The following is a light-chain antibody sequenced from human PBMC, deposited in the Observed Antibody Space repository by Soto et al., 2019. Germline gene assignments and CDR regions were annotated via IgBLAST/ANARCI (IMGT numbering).Light chain of an antibody. CDR3: QQYGTSPYT. CDR1: QSLSSNS. J-gene: IGKJ2*01. Sequence: EIVLTQSPGTLSLSPGERATLSCGASQSLSSNSLAWYQQKPGQAPRLLIYGASSRATGIPDMFSGSGSGTDFTLTISRLEPYDFAVYYCQQYGTSPYTFGQGTKLEIK. CDR2: GAS. V-gene: IGKV3-20*01.